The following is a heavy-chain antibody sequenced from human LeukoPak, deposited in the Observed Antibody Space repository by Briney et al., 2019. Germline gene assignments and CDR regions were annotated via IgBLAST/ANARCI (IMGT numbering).Heavy chain of an antibody. D-gene: IGHD1-26*01. J-gene: IGHJ4*02. Sequence: GGSLQLSCAASGFPFSNYSMSWVRQAPGKGLEWVSATSGSDATTYYADSVKGRFTISRDNSKNTVYLQMNSLKPEDTAVYYCARDPGGGPTHGYWGQGTLVTVSS. CDR1: GFPFSNYS. CDR2: TSGSDATT. CDR3: ARDPGGGPTHGY. V-gene: IGHV3-23*01.